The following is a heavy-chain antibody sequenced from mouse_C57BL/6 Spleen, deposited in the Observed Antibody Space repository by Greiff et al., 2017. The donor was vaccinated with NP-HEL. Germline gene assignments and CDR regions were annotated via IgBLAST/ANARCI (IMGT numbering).Heavy chain of an antibody. J-gene: IGHJ4*01. CDR3: ARNHYYAMDY. V-gene: IGHV1-50*01. Sequence: VQLQESGAELVKPGASVKLSCKASGYTFTSYWMQWVKQRPGQGLEWIGEIDPSDSYTNYNQKFKGKATLTVDTSSSTAYMQLSSLTSEDSAVYYCARNHYYAMDYWGQGTSVTVSS. CDR2: IDPSDSYT. CDR1: GYTFTSYW.